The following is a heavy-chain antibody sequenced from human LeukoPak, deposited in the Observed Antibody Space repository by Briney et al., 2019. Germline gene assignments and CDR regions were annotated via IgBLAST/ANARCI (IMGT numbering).Heavy chain of an antibody. Sequence: SETLSPTCTVSGGSISSSSYYWGWIRQPPGKGLEWIGSIYYSGSTYYNPSLKSRVTISVDTSKNQFSLKLSSVTDADTAVYYCARQSGSNSYALDYWGQGTLVTVSS. CDR1: GGSISSSSYY. D-gene: IGHD5-18*01. CDR2: IYYSGST. CDR3: ARQSGSNSYALDY. V-gene: IGHV4-39*01. J-gene: IGHJ4*02.